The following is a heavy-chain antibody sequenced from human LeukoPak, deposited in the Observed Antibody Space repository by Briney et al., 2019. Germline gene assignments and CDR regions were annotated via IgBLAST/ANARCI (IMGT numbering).Heavy chain of an antibody. V-gene: IGHV3-7*01. CDR2: IKQDGSEK. D-gene: IGHD3-22*01. CDR3: ARLQPYYDSSGYYLGYFQH. Sequence: GGSLRLSCAASGFTFSSYWMSWVRQAPGKGLEWVANIKQDGSEKYYVDSVKGRFTISRDNAKNSLYLQMNSPRAEDTAVYYCARLQPYYDSSGYYLGYFQHWGQGTLVTVSS. J-gene: IGHJ1*01. CDR1: GFTFSSYW.